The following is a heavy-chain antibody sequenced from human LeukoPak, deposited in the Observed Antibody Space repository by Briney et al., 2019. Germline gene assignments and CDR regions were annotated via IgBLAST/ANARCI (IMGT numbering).Heavy chain of an antibody. V-gene: IGHV4-59*08. CDR1: GGSISSYY. CDR3: ARQDTMDDYGEVVDAFDI. Sequence: SETLSLTCTVSGGSISSYYWSWIRQPAGKGLEWIGRIYYSGSTNYNPSLKSRVTISVDTSKNQFSLKLSSVTAADTAVYYCARQDTMDDYGEVVDAFDIWGQGTMVTVSS. D-gene: IGHD4-17*01. CDR2: IYYSGST. J-gene: IGHJ3*02.